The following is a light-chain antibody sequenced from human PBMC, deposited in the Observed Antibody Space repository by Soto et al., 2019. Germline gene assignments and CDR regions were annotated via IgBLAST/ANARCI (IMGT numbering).Light chain of an antibody. Sequence: EIVLTQSPGTLSLSPGERVTLSCRASQSVRSDYLAWYQQRPGQSPRLLIYGASTRATGIPARFSRSGSGTEFTLTISSLLSEDFAVYYCQQYNNWPAITFGQGTRL. V-gene: IGKV3D-15*01. CDR1: QSVRSD. CDR3: QQYNNWPAIT. J-gene: IGKJ5*01. CDR2: GAS.